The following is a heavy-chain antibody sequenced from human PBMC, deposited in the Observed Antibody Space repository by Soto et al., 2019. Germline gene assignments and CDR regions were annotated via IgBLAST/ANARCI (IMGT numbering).Heavy chain of an antibody. Sequence: GGSLRLSCAASGFTFSSYGMHWVRQAPGKGLEWVAVIWYDGSNKYYADSVKGRFTISRDNSKNTLYLQMNSLRAEDTAVYYCARGLAYYYYGMDVWGQGTTVTVSS. CDR2: IWYDGSNK. CDR3: ARGLAYYYYGMDV. V-gene: IGHV3-33*01. CDR1: GFTFSSYG. J-gene: IGHJ6*02.